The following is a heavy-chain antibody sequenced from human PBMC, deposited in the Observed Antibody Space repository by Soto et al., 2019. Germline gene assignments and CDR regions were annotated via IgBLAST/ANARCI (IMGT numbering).Heavy chain of an antibody. J-gene: IGHJ4*02. CDR1: GGTFSSYA. D-gene: IGHD3-9*01. V-gene: IGHV1-69*13. Sequence: ASVKVSCKASGGTFSSYAISWVRQAPGQGLEWMGGIIPIFGTANYAQKFQGRVTITADESTSTAYMELSSLRSEDTAVYYCATRLRYFDWPVDYWGQGTLVTVSS. CDR2: IIPIFGTA. CDR3: ATRLRYFDWPVDY.